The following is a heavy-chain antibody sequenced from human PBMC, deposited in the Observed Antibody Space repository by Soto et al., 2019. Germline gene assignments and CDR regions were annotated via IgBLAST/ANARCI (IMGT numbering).Heavy chain of an antibody. V-gene: IGHV4-30-4*01. D-gene: IGHD3-22*01. CDR2: VYYSGST. CDR3: ARTSYYYDKWYFDL. Sequence: PSETLSLTCTVSGDSINNNDYYWNWIRQTPGKGLEWIGYVYYSGSTYYIPSLKSRLSMSVDTSKNQFSLKLSSVTAADTAIYYCARTSYYYDKWYFDLWGRGTLVTVS. CDR1: GDSINNNDYY. J-gene: IGHJ2*01.